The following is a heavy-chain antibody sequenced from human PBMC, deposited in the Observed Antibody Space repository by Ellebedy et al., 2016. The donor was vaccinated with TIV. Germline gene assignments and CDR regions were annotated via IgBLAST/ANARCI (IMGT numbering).Heavy chain of an antibody. D-gene: IGHD5-18*01. CDR1: GFSFSNYW. CDR2: ISPDGTST. V-gene: IGHV3-74*01. J-gene: IGHJ4*02. Sequence: GESLKISCAASGFSFSNYWMHWVRQAPGKGPVWVSRISPDGTSTTYADSVKGRFTISRDNAKNTLSLQMDSLRAGDTAVYYCARGYSYGNFHWGKGTLVTVSS. CDR3: ARGYSYGNFH.